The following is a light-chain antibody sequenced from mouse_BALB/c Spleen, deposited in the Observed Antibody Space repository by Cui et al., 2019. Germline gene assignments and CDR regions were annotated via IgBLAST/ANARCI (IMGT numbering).Light chain of an antibody. Sequence: QFLLTKSPAIKSASLGEEVTLTCSASSSVSYMHWYQQKSGSSPKHWIYRTSNLASGVPARFSGSGSGTFYSLTISSVEAEDAADYYCQQWSSYPWTFGGGTKLEIK. CDR3: QQWSSYPWT. V-gene: IGKV4-80*01. CDR1: SSVSY. J-gene: IGKJ1*01. CDR2: RTS.